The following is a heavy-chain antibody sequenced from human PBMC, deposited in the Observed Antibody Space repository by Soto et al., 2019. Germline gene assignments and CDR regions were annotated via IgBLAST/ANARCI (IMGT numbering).Heavy chain of an antibody. CDR3: ARVLRGVVNWFDP. V-gene: IGHV1-18*01. CDR2: IATYNTNR. CDR1: GDTFTNFG. Sequence: HLVQSGPEVKKPGASVTVSCKTSGDTFTNFGLSWVRQAPGQGLEWMGWIATYNTNRNYAQKFQGRLTLTTDTATSTAYMELKSLGYDDTAVYYCARVLRGVVNWFDPWGQGTLVTVSS. J-gene: IGHJ5*02. D-gene: IGHD3-10*01.